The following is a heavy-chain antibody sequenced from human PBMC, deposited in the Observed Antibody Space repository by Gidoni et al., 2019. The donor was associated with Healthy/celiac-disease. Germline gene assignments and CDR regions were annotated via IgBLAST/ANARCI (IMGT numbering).Heavy chain of an antibody. Sequence: QVQLVESGGGVVQPGRALRLSCAASGLPFSSYGMHWVRQVPGKGLEWVAVISYDGSNKYYADSVKGRFTISRDNSKNTLYLQMNSLRAEDTAVYYCAKQYGDYGTTTLGYFDYWGQGTLVTVSS. CDR3: AKQYGDYGTTTLGYFDY. V-gene: IGHV3-30*18. CDR1: GLPFSSYG. J-gene: IGHJ4*02. CDR2: ISYDGSNK. D-gene: IGHD4-17*01.